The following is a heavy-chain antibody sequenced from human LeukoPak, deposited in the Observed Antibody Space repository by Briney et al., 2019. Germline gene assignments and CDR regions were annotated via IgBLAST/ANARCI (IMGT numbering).Heavy chain of an antibody. Sequence: GASVKVSCKASGYTFTSYDINWVRQASGQGREWMGWMNPNSGNTGYAQKFQGRVTITRNTSISTAYMELSSLRSEDTAVYYCARVGTVVTQRPRRGYYFDYWGQGTLVTVSS. CDR1: GYTFTSYD. J-gene: IGHJ4*02. D-gene: IGHD4-23*01. CDR3: ARVGTVVTQRPRRGYYFDY. CDR2: MNPNSGNT. V-gene: IGHV1-8*03.